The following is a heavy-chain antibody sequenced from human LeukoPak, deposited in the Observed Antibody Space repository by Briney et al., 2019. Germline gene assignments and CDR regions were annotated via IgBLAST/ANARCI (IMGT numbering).Heavy chain of an antibody. J-gene: IGHJ4*02. CDR3: ARGARRYCSNTSCRPPFDC. CDR2: ISSSGSTI. D-gene: IGHD2-2*01. CDR1: GFTLSIYQ. Sequence: GGPLRLFCAASGFTLSIYQMNCARQAPGKGLECVSYISSSGSTIYYVDSLKGRFTISRDNDKNSLYLQMNSLRAEDTAVYYCARGARRYCSNTSCRPPFDCWGQGTLVTVSS. V-gene: IGHV3-48*03.